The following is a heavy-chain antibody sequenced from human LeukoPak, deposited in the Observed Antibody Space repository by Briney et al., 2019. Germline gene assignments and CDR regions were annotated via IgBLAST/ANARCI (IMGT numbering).Heavy chain of an antibody. D-gene: IGHD3-9*01. V-gene: IGHV4-61*01. Sequence: SETLSLTCSVSGGSISSRSYYWSWIRQSPGKGLEWIGYIHYTGSTNYNPSLKSRVTMLIDASKNQFSLKLSSVTAADTAVYYCARGRYSAGDNWFDPWGQGTLVTVSS. CDR1: GGSISSRSYY. CDR2: IHYTGST. CDR3: ARGRYSAGDNWFDP. J-gene: IGHJ5*02.